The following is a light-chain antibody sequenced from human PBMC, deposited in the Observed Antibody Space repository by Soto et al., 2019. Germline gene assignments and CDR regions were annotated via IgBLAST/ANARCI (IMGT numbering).Light chain of an antibody. CDR1: QSVRSNY. CDR2: GAS. CDR3: QQYASSPRT. V-gene: IGKV3-20*01. Sequence: EIGLTQSPGTLSLSPGERATLSCRASQSVRSNYLAWYQQKPGQAPRLLIFGASSRATGIPDRFSGSGSGTDFTLTISRLEPEDFAVYYCQQYASSPRTFGQGTKVDIK. J-gene: IGKJ1*01.